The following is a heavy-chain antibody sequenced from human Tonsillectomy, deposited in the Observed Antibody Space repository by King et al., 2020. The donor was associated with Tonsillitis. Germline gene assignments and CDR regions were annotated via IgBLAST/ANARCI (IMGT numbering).Heavy chain of an antibody. D-gene: IGHD4-17*01. V-gene: IGHV3-11*01. J-gene: IGHJ6*02. CDR2: INSSGS. Sequence: VQLVESGGGLVKPGGSLRLSCAASGFTFSDYYMSWIRQAPGMGLEWVSHINSSGSIYADSVKGRFTISRDNAKNSLYLQMISLRAEDTAVYYCARGGGDYGDLFGYGMDVWGQGTTVTVSS. CDR1: GFTFSDYY. CDR3: ARGGGDYGDLFGYGMDV.